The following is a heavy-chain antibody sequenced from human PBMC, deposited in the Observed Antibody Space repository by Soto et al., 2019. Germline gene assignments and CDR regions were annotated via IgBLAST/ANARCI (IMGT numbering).Heavy chain of an antibody. CDR3: ARRRHLYSGYDFRAGGGWFDP. D-gene: IGHD5-12*01. CDR1: GGSFSGYY. V-gene: IGHV4-34*01. CDR2: INHSGST. J-gene: IGHJ5*02. Sequence: SETLSLTCAVYGGSFSGYYWSWIRQPPGKGLEWIGEINHSGSTNYNPSLKSRVTISVDTSKNQFSLKLSSVTAADTAVYYCARRRHLYSGYDFRAGGGWFDPWGQGTLVTVSS.